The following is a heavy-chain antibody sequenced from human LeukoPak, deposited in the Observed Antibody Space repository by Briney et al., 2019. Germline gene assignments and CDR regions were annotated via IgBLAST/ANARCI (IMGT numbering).Heavy chain of an antibody. CDR2: IYYSGST. V-gene: IGHV4-38-2*02. J-gene: IGHJ4*02. Sequence: PSGTLSLTCTVSGYSISSGYYWGWIRPPPGKGLEWIGSIYYSGSTYYNPSLKSRVTISVDTSKNQFSLKLSSVTAADTAVYYCARDLPYLRGFDYWGQGTLVTVSS. CDR1: GYSISSGYY. CDR3: ARDLPYLRGFDY. D-gene: IGHD4-17*01.